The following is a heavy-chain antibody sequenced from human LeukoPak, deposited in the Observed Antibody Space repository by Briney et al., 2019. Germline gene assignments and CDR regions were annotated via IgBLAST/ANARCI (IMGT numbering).Heavy chain of an antibody. CDR2: FYSGGGT. J-gene: IGHJ3*01. Sequence: GGSLRLSCAASGFTVSSNYMSWVRQAPGKGLEWVSVFYSGGGTYYADSVKGRFTISRDNSKNTLYLQMNSLRAEDTAVYYCTNFKPPAPDALDVWGQGTLITVSS. CDR1: GFTVSSNY. CDR3: TNFKPPAPDALDV. V-gene: IGHV3-53*01. D-gene: IGHD2/OR15-2a*01.